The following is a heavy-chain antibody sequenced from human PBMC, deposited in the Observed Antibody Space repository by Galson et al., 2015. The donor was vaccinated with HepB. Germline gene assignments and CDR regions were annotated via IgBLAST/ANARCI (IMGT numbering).Heavy chain of an antibody. J-gene: IGHJ3*01. CDR2: INPNGGAT. CDR1: GYTFSGYY. Sequence: SVKVSCKASGYTFSGYYLHWVRQAPGQGLEWVGWINPNGGATNYAQKFQGRVTMTRDTSITTAFLELSRLTSDDAAVYYCARQSSRWSSSDFDLWGQGTLLIVSS. V-gene: IGHV1-2*02. D-gene: IGHD6-13*01. CDR3: ARQSSRWSSSDFDL.